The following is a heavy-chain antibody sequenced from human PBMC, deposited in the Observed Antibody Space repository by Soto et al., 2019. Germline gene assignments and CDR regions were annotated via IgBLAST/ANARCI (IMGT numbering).Heavy chain of an antibody. D-gene: IGHD2-2*01. CDR3: VRSTASHHWFDR. V-gene: IGHV4-38-2*02. CDR1: GDSVTNGFY. J-gene: IGHJ5*02. Sequence: SETLSLTCTVSGDSVTNGFYWGWIRQSAGQGLEWLGTVYPSGNTYYNPSVRGRVSMSIDPSKNQFSLSLTSVTAADTARYFCVRSTASHHWFDRWGRGTLFSVSS. CDR2: VYPSGNT.